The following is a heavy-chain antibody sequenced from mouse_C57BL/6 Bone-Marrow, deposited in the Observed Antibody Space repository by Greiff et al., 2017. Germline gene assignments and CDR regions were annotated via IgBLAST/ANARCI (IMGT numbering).Heavy chain of an antibody. V-gene: IGHV1-4*01. D-gene: IGHD1-1*01. Sequence: VQLKESGAELARPGASVKMSCKASGYTFTSYTMHWVKQRPGQGLEWIGYINPSSGYTKYNQKFKDKATLTADKSSSTAYMQLSSLTSEDSAVYYCARRNYYYAMDYWGQGTSVTVSS. CDR3: ARRNYYYAMDY. CDR1: GYTFTSYT. J-gene: IGHJ4*01. CDR2: INPSSGYT.